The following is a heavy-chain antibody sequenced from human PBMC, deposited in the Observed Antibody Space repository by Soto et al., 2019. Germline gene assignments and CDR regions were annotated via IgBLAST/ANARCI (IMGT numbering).Heavy chain of an antibody. D-gene: IGHD3-22*01. V-gene: IGHV4-39*01. CDR1: EGYSSNSGGY. Sequence: SQTLSLTYTVSEGYSSNSGGYWGWLRKPPGKGLDCIWSMYYSWTTYYNPSLKNRLTISADTPKNQFSLTLISVTAADTAVHYCAVVDSPGNWFAPWGQGPLVPVSS. J-gene: IGHJ5*02. CDR3: AVVDSPGNWFAP. CDR2: MYYSWTT.